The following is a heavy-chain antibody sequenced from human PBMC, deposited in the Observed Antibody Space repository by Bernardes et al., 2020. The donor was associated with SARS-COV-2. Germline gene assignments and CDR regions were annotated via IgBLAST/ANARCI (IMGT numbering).Heavy chain of an antibody. J-gene: IGHJ4*02. Sequence: ASVKVSCKASGYTFTSYGISWVRQAPGQGLEWMGWISAYNGNTNYPQKPQGRVTMTTDTSTSTAYMELGSLRSDETAVYYCARDTRLVWFGELYSFDYWGQGTLVTVSS. CDR2: ISAYNGNT. CDR3: ARDTRLVWFGELYSFDY. V-gene: IGHV1-18*01. D-gene: IGHD3-10*01. CDR1: GYTFTSYG.